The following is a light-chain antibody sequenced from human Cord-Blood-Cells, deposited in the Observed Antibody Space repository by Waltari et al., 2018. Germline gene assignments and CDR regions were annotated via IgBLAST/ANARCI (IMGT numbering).Light chain of an antibody. CDR1: SSNTGSNY. V-gene: IGLV1-47*01. CDR3: AAWDDSLSGVV. J-gene: IGLJ2*01. Sequence: QSVLTQPPSASGTPGQRVTISCSGSSSNTGSNYVYWYQHLPGTAPKLLIYRNTQRPSGVPDRFAVSKSGTSASLASSGLRSEDEADYYCAAWDDSLSGVVFGGGTKLTVL. CDR2: RNT.